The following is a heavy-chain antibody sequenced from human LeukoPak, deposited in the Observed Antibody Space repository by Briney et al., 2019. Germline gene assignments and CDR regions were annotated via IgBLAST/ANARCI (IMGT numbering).Heavy chain of an antibody. CDR3: AKETYYYDSSGYYSN. D-gene: IGHD3-22*01. CDR2: ISGSGGST. Sequence: GGSLRLSCAASGFTFSSYAMSWVRQAPGKGLEWVSAISGSGGSTYYADSVKGRFTISRDNSKNTLYLQMNSLRAEDTAVCYCAKETYYYDSSGYYSNWGQGTLVTVSS. J-gene: IGHJ4*02. V-gene: IGHV3-23*01. CDR1: GFTFSSYA.